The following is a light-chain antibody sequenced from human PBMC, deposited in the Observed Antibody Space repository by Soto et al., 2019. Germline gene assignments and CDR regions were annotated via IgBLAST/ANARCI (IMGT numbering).Light chain of an antibody. CDR2: WAS. CDR3: QQYYSIPIT. CDR1: QSILYTSNNKNY. J-gene: IGKJ4*01. V-gene: IGKV4-1*01. Sequence: DIVMTQSPDSLAVSLGERATINCKSSQSILYTSNNKNYLAWYQQKPGQPPELLIYWASTRESGVPDRFSGSESGTDFTLTISSLQAEDVAVYYCQQYYSIPITFGGGTKVEIK.